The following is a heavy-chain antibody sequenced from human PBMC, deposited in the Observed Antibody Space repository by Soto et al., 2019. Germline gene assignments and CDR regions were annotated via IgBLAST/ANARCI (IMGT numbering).Heavy chain of an antibody. J-gene: IGHJ4*02. CDR1: GFTFSSYA. D-gene: IGHD3-10*01. Sequence: GGSLRLSCARSGFTFSSYAMSWVRQAPGKGLDWVSGVSSSGGSTYYADSVKGRFTISRDNSKNTLYLQMNSLRVEDTAVYFCAKDITSGEGDYLDYWGQGTLVSVSS. CDR3: AKDITSGEGDYLDY. CDR2: VSSSGGST. V-gene: IGHV3-23*01.